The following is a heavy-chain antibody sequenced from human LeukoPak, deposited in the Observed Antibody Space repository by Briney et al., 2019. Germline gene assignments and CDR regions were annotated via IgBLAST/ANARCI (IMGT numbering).Heavy chain of an antibody. J-gene: IGHJ4*02. D-gene: IGHD5-12*01. V-gene: IGHV1-2*02. Sequence: ASVKVSCKASGYTFTGYYMHGLRQAPGQGLEWMGWINPNSGGTHYAQKFQGRVTMTRDTSTSTAYMELSRLRSDDTAVYYCARDLGGGYDGFDYWGQGTLVTVSS. CDR1: GYTFTGYY. CDR2: INPNSGGT. CDR3: ARDLGGGYDGFDY.